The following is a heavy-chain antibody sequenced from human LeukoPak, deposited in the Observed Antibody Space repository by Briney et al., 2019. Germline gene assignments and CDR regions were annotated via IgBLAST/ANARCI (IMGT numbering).Heavy chain of an antibody. CDR3: ARHSVFRYMDV. Sequence: SETLSLTCAVYDESLNGYYWSWIRQPPGKGLEWIGEMNDSGRTTYNPSLESRATISAERPKNQFSLKLTSVTAADTAVYYCARHSVFRYMDVWGKGTTVTVSS. V-gene: IGHV4-34*01. J-gene: IGHJ6*03. CDR2: MNDSGRT. CDR1: DESLNGYY. D-gene: IGHD2-21*01.